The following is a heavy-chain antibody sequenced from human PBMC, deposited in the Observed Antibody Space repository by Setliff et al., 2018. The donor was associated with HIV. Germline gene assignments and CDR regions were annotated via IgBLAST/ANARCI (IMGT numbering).Heavy chain of an antibody. V-gene: IGHV1-46*01. CDR3: ARDLGGSYQDDAFDI. D-gene: IGHD1-26*01. J-gene: IGHJ3*02. CDR1: GYTFTSYY. CDR2: INPSGGST. Sequence: ASVKVSCKASGYTFTSYYMHWVRQAPGQGLEWMGIINPSGGSTSYAQKLQGRVTMTTDTSTSTAYMELRSLRSEDTAVYYCARDLGGSYQDDAFDIWGQGTMVTVSS.